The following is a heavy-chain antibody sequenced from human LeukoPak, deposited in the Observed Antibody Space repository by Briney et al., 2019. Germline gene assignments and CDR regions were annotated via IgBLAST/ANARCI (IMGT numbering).Heavy chain of an antibody. Sequence: SQTLSLTCAVSGGSISSGGYSWSWIRQPPGKGLEWIGYIYHSGSTYYNPSLKSRVTISVDTSKNQFSLKLSSVTAADTAVYYCARCYDSSGPTLDYWGQGTLVTVSS. D-gene: IGHD3-22*01. J-gene: IGHJ4*02. CDR2: IYHSGST. V-gene: IGHV4-30-2*01. CDR1: GGSISSGGYS. CDR3: ARCYDSSGPTLDY.